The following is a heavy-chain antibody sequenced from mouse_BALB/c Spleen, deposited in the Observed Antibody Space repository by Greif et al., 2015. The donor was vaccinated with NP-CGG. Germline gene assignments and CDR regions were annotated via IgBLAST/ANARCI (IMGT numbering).Heavy chain of an antibody. CDR3: ARQEYMDY. J-gene: IGHJ4*01. CDR1: GFTFSSYA. D-gene: IGHD5-1*01. V-gene: IGHV5-9-3*01. CDR2: ISSGGSYT. Sequence: EVQLVESGGGLVKPGGSLKLSCAASGFTFSSYAMSWVRQTPEKRLEWVATISSGGSYTYYPDSVKGRFTISRDNGKNTRYMQMSSVRSEDTGMDYCARQEYMDYWGQGTSVTVPS.